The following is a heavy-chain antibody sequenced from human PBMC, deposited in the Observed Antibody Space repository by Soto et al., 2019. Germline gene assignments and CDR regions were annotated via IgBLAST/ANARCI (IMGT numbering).Heavy chain of an antibody. CDR1: GYTFTNYG. D-gene: IGHD1-26*01. CDR2: ISAYNGNT. V-gene: IGHV1-18*01. CDR3: ARSGSYDY. Sequence: ASVKVSCKASGYTFTNYGISWVRQAPGQGLEWMGWISAYNGNTNYAQNLQDRVTMSTDTSTSTAYVELRSLTSDDSAVYYCARSGSYDYWGQGTLATVSA. J-gene: IGHJ4*02.